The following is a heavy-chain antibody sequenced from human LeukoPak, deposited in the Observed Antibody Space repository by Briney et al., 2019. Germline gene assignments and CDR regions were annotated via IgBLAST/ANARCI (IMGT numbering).Heavy chain of an antibody. CDR2: IKSKTDGGTT. V-gene: IGHV3-15*01. D-gene: IGHD1-26*01. J-gene: IGHJ4*02. CDR1: GFTFSNAW. CDR3: AKDRAWGAFAY. Sequence: PGGSLRLSCAASGFTFSNAWMSWVRQAPGKGLEWVGRIKSKTDGGTTDYAAPVKGRFTISRDDSKNTLYLQMNSLRAEDTAIYYCAKDRAWGAFAYWGQGTLVTVSS.